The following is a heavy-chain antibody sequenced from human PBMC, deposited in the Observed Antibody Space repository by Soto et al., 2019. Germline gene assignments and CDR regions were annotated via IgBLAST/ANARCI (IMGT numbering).Heavy chain of an antibody. CDR3: AREGLITMVRGVIRPNYYYGMDV. CDR1: GGTFSSYA. D-gene: IGHD3-10*01. Sequence: QVQLVQSGAEVKKPGSSVKVSCKASGGTFSSYAISWVRQAPGQGLEWMGGIIPIFGTANYAQKFQGRVTMTPDESTSTAYMELSSLRSEDTVVYYCAREGLITMVRGVIRPNYYYGMDVWGQGTTVTVSS. CDR2: IIPIFGTA. V-gene: IGHV1-69*01. J-gene: IGHJ6*02.